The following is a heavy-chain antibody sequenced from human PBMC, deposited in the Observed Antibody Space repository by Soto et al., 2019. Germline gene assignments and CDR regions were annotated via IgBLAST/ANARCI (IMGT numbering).Heavy chain of an antibody. Sequence: QVQLVQSGAEVKKPGSSVKVSCKASGGTFSSYAISWVRQAPGQGLEWMGGIIPIFGTANYAQKFQGRVTITADKSTSTAYMELSSLRSADTAVYYCASPTREWLPPARDYYYGMDVWGQGTTVTVS. CDR1: GGTFSSYA. CDR3: ASPTREWLPPARDYYYGMDV. J-gene: IGHJ6*02. V-gene: IGHV1-69*06. CDR2: IIPIFGTA. D-gene: IGHD3-3*01.